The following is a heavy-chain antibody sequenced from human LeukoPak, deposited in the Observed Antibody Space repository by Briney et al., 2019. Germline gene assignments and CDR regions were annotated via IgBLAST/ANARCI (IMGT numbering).Heavy chain of an antibody. CDR3: ARYNWNTWFDP. J-gene: IGHJ5*02. D-gene: IGHD1-1*01. V-gene: IGHV4-61*01. Sequence: PSETLSLTCTVSGDSVSNDRYYWTWIRQSPGKGLEWIVYIRYSGHTNYNPSLDTRVTISLDASKNQLSLRLYSVTAADTAMYYCARYNWNTWFDPWGQGAWSPSPQ. CDR1: GDSVSNDRYY. CDR2: IRYSGHT.